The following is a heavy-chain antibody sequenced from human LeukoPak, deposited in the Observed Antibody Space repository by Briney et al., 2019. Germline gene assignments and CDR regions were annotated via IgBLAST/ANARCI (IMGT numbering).Heavy chain of an antibody. CDR2: IITDGSST. CDR3: AREGSRSGWSYFDY. D-gene: IGHD6-19*01. Sequence: PGGSLRLSCAASGFTFSSYWMYWVRQAPGKGLVWVSRIITDGSSTSYADSVKGRFTIPRDNAKNTLYLQMNSLRAEDTAVYYCAREGSRSGWSYFDYWGQGTLVTVSS. CDR1: GFTFSSYW. J-gene: IGHJ4*02. V-gene: IGHV3-74*01.